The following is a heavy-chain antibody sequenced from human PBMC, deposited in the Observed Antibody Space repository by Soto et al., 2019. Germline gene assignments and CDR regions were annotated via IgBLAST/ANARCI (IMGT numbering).Heavy chain of an antibody. CDR2: VYYTGST. CDR1: GGSVNGYY. J-gene: IGHJ4*02. Sequence: SETLSLTCAVYGGSVNGYYWNWIRQPPGKGLEWIGYVYYTGSTNYNPSLKSRVTISVDRSKNQFSLKLTSANAADTAVYYCARGRTVRNYADDSSDYFYFFDYWGQGTQVTVSS. V-gene: IGHV4-34*11. CDR3: ARGRTVRNYADDSSDYFYFFDY. D-gene: IGHD3-22*01.